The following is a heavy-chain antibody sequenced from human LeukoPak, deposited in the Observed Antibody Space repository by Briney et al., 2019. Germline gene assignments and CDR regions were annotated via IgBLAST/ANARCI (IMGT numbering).Heavy chain of an antibody. J-gene: IGHJ3*02. CDR2: ISSSSSYI. CDR3: ARVVCSGGSCYSQGAFDI. V-gene: IGHV3-21*01. D-gene: IGHD2-15*01. Sequence: GGSLRLSCAASGFTFSSYSMNWVRQAPGKGLEWVSSISSSSSYIYYADSVKGRFTISRDNAKNSLYLQMNSLRAEDTAVYYCARVVCSGGSCYSQGAFDIWGQGTMDTVSS. CDR1: GFTFSSYS.